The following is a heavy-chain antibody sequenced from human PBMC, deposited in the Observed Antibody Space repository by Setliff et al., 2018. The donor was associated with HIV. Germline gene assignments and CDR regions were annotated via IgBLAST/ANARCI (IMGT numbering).Heavy chain of an antibody. CDR2: IFYTGST. D-gene: IGHD6-19*01. V-gene: IGHV4-59*11. CDR3: ARGIAVAGPYFDY. J-gene: IGHJ4*02. Sequence: SETLSLTCTVSYGSISGHYWTWIRQPPGKGLEWIAYIFYTGSTNYNPSLKSRVTISVDTSKNQFFLKLSSVTAADTAVYYCARGIAVAGPYFDYWGQGTLVTVSS. CDR1: YGSISGHY.